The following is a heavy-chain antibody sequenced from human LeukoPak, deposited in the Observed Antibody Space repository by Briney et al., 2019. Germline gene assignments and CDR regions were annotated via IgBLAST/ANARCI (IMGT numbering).Heavy chain of an antibody. V-gene: IGHV3-21*01. D-gene: IGHD1-1*01. J-gene: IGHJ4*02. CDR2: ISSSSSYI. Sequence: GGSLRLSCAASGFTFSSYSMNWVRQTPGKGLEWVSFISSSSSYIYYADSMKGRFTISRDNAKNSLYLQMNSLRAEDTAVYYCVQGWRDNWGQGTLVTVSS. CDR3: VQGWRDN. CDR1: GFTFSSYS.